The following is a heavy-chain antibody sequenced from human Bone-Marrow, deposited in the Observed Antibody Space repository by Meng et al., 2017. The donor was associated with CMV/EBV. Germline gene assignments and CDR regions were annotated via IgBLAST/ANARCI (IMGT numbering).Heavy chain of an antibody. CDR1: GYTFTSYG. CDR3: ARDRYCSSTSCYTGRYYYYGMDV. CDR2: ISAYNGNT. J-gene: IGHJ6*01. V-gene: IGHV1-18*01. Sequence: ASVKVSCKASGYTFTSYGISWVRQAPGQGLEWMGWISAYNGNTNYAQKLQGRVTMTTDTSTSTAYMELRSLRSDDTAVYYCARDRYCSSTSCYTGRYYYYGMDVWGQGTMVTVSS. D-gene: IGHD2-2*02.